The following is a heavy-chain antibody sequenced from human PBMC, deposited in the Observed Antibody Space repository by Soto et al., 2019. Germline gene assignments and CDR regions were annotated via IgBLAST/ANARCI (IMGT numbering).Heavy chain of an antibody. CDR3: ASSWNYDGADV. CDR1: GFTFSSYA. D-gene: IGHD2-15*01. CDR2: ISYDGSNK. J-gene: IGHJ6*02. V-gene: IGHV3-30-3*01. Sequence: PGGSMRLSCAASGFTFSSYAMHWVRQAPGKGLEWVAVISYDGSNKYYADSVKGRFTISRDNSKNTLYLQMNSLRAEDTAVYYCASSWNYDGADVWGQGTTVTVSS.